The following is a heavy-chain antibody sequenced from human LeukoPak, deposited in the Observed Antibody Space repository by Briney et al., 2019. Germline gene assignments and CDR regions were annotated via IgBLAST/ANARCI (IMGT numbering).Heavy chain of an antibody. CDR1: GGTFSSYA. CDR3: TRDFGSWEYYYYYGMDV. Sequence: ASVKVSCKASGGTFSSYAISWVRQAPGQGLERMGRIIPILGIANYAQKFQGRVTITADKSTSTAYMELSSLRSEDTAVYYCTRDFGSWEYYYYYGMDVWGQGTTVTVSS. J-gene: IGHJ6*02. V-gene: IGHV1-69*04. D-gene: IGHD1-26*01. CDR2: IIPILGIA.